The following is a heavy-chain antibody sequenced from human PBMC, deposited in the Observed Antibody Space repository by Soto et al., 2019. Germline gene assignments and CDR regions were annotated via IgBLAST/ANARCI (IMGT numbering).Heavy chain of an antibody. J-gene: IGHJ5*01. CDR1: GDSVSSNSAV. V-gene: IGHV6-1*01. Sequence: SQTLSLTCAISGDSVSSNSAVWNWIRQSPSRGLEWLGRTYYRSKWYNDYVVSVKSRITINPDTSNNQLSLQLNSVTPDDTAVYYCARLIGNSWLDSWGQGTLVTVSS. CDR3: ARLIGNSWLDS. CDR2: TYYRSKWYN. D-gene: IGHD3-16*01.